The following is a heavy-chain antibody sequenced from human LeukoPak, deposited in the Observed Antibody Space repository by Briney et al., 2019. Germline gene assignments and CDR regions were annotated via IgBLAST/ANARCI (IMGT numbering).Heavy chain of an antibody. CDR3: SRFLHHTTGYHYFDS. D-gene: IGHD3-9*01. CDR1: GFTFSNYW. CDR2: IRGDGREQ. Sequence: PGGSLRLSCAASGFTFSNYWMTRVRQAPGKGLEWVANIRGDGREQNYVASVKGRFTISRDNAQNSLYLQMSSLGAEDTALYFCSRFLHHTTGYHYFDSWGQGTLVTVSS. V-gene: IGHV3-7*01. J-gene: IGHJ4*02.